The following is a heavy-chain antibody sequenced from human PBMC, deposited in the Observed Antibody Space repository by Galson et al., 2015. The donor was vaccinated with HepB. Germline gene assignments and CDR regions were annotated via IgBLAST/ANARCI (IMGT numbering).Heavy chain of an antibody. V-gene: IGHV1-58*02. CDR2: IVVGSGNT. D-gene: IGHD7-27*01. J-gene: IGHJ2*01. Sequence: SVKVSCKASGYTFTGYYMHWVRQAPGQGLEWIGWIVVGSGNTNYAQKFQERVTITRDMSTSTAYMELSSLRSEDTAVYYCAPVSPTGHGDPEDWYFDLWGRGTLVTVSS. CDR1: GYTFTGYY. CDR3: APVSPTGHGDPEDWYFDL.